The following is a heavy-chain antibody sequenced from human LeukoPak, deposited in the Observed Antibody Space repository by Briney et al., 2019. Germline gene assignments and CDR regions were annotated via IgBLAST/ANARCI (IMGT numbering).Heavy chain of an antibody. J-gene: IGHJ4*02. CDR1: GFTFSNAW. CDR3: AKSGLSRFDY. Sequence: GGSLRHSCAAPGFTFSNAWMTWVRQAPGKGLEWVSNISGNGGSTYYADSVKGRFTISRDDSKNTLYLQMNSLRAEDTAVYYCAKSGLSRFDYWGPGTLVTVSS. D-gene: IGHD4/OR15-4a*01. V-gene: IGHV3-23*01. CDR2: ISGNGGST.